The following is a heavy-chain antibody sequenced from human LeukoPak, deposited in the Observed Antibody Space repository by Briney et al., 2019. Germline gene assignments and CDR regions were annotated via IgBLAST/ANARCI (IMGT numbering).Heavy chain of an antibody. V-gene: IGHV3-48*01. CDR1: GFTFSSYS. CDR3: AKGHSSSWYEGYFDY. Sequence: GGSLRLSCAASGFTFSSYSMNWVRQAPGKGLEWVSYISSSSSTIYYADSVKGRFTISRDNSKNTLYLQMNSLRAEDTAIYYCAKGHSSSWYEGYFDYWGQGTLVTVSS. D-gene: IGHD6-13*01. CDR2: ISSSSSTI. J-gene: IGHJ4*02.